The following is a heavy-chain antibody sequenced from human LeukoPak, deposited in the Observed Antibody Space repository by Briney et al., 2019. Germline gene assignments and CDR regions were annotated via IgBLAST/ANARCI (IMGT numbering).Heavy chain of an antibody. CDR2: ITSSGDGT. CDR3: AKDRPNYYGSNGHYYRRDGDY. CDR1: GFTFSIYA. Sequence: GGSLRLSCAASGFTFSIYAMSWGRQAPGKGLHWVSSITSSGDGTYYADSVKGRFTISGDNSENMLYLQMNSLRVEDTAVYFCAKDRPNYYGSNGHYYRRDGDYWGQGTLVTVSS. V-gene: IGHV3-23*01. D-gene: IGHD3-22*01. J-gene: IGHJ4*02.